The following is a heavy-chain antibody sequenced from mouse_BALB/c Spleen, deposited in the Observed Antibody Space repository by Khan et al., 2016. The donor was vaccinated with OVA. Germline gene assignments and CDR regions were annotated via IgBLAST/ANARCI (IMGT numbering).Heavy chain of an antibody. J-gene: IGHJ2*01. D-gene: IGHD1-1*01. CDR2: IDPSSGYT. V-gene: IGHV1-4*01. CDR1: GYTFTSYT. CDR3: ARSAVYGRISYFDY. Sequence: QVRLQQSGAELARPGASVKMSCKASGYTFTSYTMHWIKQRPGQALEWIGYIDPSSGYTNYNQKFRDKATLTADKSSSTAYIQLSSLTSEDSAVHYCARSAVYGRISYFDYWGPGTTLTVAS.